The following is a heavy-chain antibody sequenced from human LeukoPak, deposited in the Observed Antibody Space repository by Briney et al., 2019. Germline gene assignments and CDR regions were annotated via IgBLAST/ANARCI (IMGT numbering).Heavy chain of an antibody. Sequence: ASVKVSCKASGYTFTNYYMHWVRQAPGQGLEWMGIINPSGGGTTYAQKFQGRVTMTRDTSTSTVYMELSSLRSEDTAVYYCARDRGRFDPWGQGTQVTVSS. CDR3: ARDRGRFDP. CDR2: INPSGGGT. V-gene: IGHV1-46*01. J-gene: IGHJ5*02. CDR1: GYTFTNYY. D-gene: IGHD6-13*01.